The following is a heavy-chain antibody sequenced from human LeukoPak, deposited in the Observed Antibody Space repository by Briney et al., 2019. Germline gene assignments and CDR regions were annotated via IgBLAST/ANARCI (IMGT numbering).Heavy chain of an antibody. CDR2: IIPFFGTA. J-gene: IGHJ4*02. CDR3: AGSSTGDYAATFY. D-gene: IGHD4-17*01. CDR1: GGTFSSYA. Sequence: SVKVSCKASGGTFSSYAINWVRQAPGQGLEWMGGIIPFFGTANQAQSFQDRVTITADESTSTAYMELSSLRSEDTAVYYRAGSSTGDYAATFYWGQGTLVTVSS. V-gene: IGHV1-69*13.